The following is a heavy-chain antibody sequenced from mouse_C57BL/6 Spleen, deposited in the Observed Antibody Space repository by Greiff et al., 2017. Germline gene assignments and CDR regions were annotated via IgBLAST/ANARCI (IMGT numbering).Heavy chain of an antibody. J-gene: IGHJ2*01. CDR1: GFTFSDYG. CDR3: ARRGFYYDYDEGVYFDY. CDR2: ISSGSSTI. Sequence: EVQVVESGGGLVKPGGSLKLSCAASGFTFSDYGMHWVRQAPEKGLEWVAYISSGSSTIYYADTVKGRFTISRDNAKNTLFLQMTSLRSEDTAMYYCARRGFYYDYDEGVYFDYWGQGTTLTVSS. V-gene: IGHV5-17*01. D-gene: IGHD2-4*01.